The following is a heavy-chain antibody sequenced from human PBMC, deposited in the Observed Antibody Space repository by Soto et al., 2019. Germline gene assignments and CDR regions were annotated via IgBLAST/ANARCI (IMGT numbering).Heavy chain of an antibody. CDR1: GGSFSGYY. J-gene: IGHJ5*02. CDR3: ARGLVRCVEWLLPRNWLDP. D-gene: IGHD3-3*01. V-gene: IGHV4-34*01. CDR2: INHSGST. Sequence: SETLSLTCAVYGGSFSGYYWSWIRQPPGKGLEWIGEINHSGSTNYNPSLKSRVTISVDTSKNQFSLKLSSVTAADTAVYYCARGLVRCVEWLLPRNWLDPSGKGTLVTVYS.